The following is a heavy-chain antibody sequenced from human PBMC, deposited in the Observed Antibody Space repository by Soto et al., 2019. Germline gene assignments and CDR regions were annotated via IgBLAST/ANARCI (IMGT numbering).Heavy chain of an antibody. CDR2: INPSGGST. D-gene: IGHD3-10*01. CDR1: GYTFTSYY. V-gene: IGHV1-46*01. Sequence: QEQLVQSGAEVKKPGASVKVSCKASGYTFTSYYLHWVRQAPGQGLEWMGVINPSGGSTIYALRFQGRVTLTRDTSTSTVYMELSSLRSEDTAMYYCARDRRGIVMIPGAEGWFDPWGQGTLVTVSS. CDR3: ARDRRGIVMIPGAEGWFDP. J-gene: IGHJ5*02.